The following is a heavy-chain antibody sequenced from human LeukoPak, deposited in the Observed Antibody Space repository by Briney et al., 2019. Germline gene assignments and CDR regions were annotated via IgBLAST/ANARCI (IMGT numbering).Heavy chain of an antibody. Sequence: SQTLSLTHTVACGSISSDYWSSIRQHAGNGLEWIGRIYTSGSSNYNPSLKSRVTMSVDASKIQFSLKLSSVTAADTAVYYCARSNRYGDYQRYYFDYWGQGTLVTVSS. CDR2: IYTSGSS. J-gene: IGHJ4*02. D-gene: IGHD4-17*01. CDR3: ARSNRYGDYQRYYFDY. V-gene: IGHV4-4*07. CDR1: CGSISSDY.